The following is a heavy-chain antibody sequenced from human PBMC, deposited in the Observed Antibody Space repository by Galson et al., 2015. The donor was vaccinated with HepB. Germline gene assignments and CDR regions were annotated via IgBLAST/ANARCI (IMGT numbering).Heavy chain of an antibody. Sequence: SLRLSCAASGFSFSNFAMHWVRQAPGKGPEWLSYINNGGTTMYYADSVKGRFTISRDNSKNTLYLQMNSLRAEDTALYYCAKDPYLYSALAGTMAGFDYWGQGTLVTVSS. V-gene: IGHV3-48*01. CDR2: INNGGTTM. J-gene: IGHJ4*02. CDR3: AKDPYLYSALAGTMAGFDY. CDR1: GFSFSNFA. D-gene: IGHD6-19*01.